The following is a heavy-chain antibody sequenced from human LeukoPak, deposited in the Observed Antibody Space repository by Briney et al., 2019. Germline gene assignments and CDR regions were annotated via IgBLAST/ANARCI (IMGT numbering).Heavy chain of an antibody. D-gene: IGHD2-8*01. V-gene: IGHV3-7*01. J-gene: IGHJ4*02. Sequence: GGSLRLSCAASGFTFSTNWMSWVRQAPGKGPEWVANIKQDGSEKNYVDSVKGRFTISRDNAKSSLYLQMNSLRVEDTALYYCAKAGNGFHYWGQGALVTVSS. CDR2: IKQDGSEK. CDR1: GFTFSTNW. CDR3: AKAGNGFHY.